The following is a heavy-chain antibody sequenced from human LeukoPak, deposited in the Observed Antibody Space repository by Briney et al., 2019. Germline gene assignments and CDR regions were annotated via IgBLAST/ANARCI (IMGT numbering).Heavy chain of an antibody. Sequence: ASVKVSFKASGYTFTNYYLHWVRQAPGQGLEWVGIINPSSGNTNYAQKFQGRVTMTRDTSTSTVYMELSSLTSEDTAVYYCARGGGSYYGHYGHWGQGTLVTVSS. CDR3: ARGGGSYYGHYGH. J-gene: IGHJ4*02. D-gene: IGHD1-26*01. CDR2: INPSSGNT. CDR1: GYTFTNYY. V-gene: IGHV1-46*01.